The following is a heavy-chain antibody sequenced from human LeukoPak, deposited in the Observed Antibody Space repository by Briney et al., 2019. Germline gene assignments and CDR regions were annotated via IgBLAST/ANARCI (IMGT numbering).Heavy chain of an antibody. D-gene: IGHD6-19*01. Sequence: SETLSLTCSVSGGSIRSYYWSWIRQPAGKGLECIGRIYSSGSTKYNPSLKSRVTMSVDTSKNQFSLNLSSVTAADTAVYYCARALVTSGWFNFDYWGQGTLVTVSS. CDR3: ARALVTSGWFNFDY. CDR2: IYSSGST. CDR1: GGSIRSYY. V-gene: IGHV4-4*07. J-gene: IGHJ4*02.